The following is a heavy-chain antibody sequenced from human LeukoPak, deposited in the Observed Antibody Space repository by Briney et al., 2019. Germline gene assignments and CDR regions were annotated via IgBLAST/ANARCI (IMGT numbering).Heavy chain of an antibody. V-gene: IGHV4-39*01. D-gene: IGHD4-17*01. J-gene: IGHJ4*02. CDR3: ASRDYGDYE. CDR2: IYYSGST. CDR1: GGSISSSSYY. Sequence: SETLSLTCTVPGGSISSSSYYWGWIRQPPGKGLEWIGSIYYSGSTYYNPSLKSRVTISVDTSKNQFSLKLSSVTAADTAVYYCASRDYGDYEWGQGTLDTVSS.